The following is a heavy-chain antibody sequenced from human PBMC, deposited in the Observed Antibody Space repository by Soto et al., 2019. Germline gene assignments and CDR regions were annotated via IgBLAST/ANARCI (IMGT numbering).Heavy chain of an antibody. V-gene: IGHV4-30-4*01. CDR1: GGYISSDDYC. D-gene: IGHD1-1*01. Sequence: SATQSLTYTVSGGYISSDDYCWSWNRQPPGKGLEWIGYIYYRGSTSYNPSLQSRLTISIDTSKNQFSLELTSVTAADTAVYYCARDRSNSPDYFDYWGQGILVTSPQ. J-gene: IGHJ4*02. CDR3: ARDRSNSPDYFDY. CDR2: IYYRGST.